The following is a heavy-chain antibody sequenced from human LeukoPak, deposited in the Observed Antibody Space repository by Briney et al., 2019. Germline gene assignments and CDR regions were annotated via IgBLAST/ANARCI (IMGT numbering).Heavy chain of an antibody. CDR1: GFTVSSNY. V-gene: IGHV3-66*01. Sequence: PGGSLRLSCAASGFTVSSNYMSWVRQAPGKGLEWVSVIYSGGSTYYADSVKGRFTISRDNSKNTLYLQMNSLRAEDTAVYYCARGQLELLFNLAYWGQGTLVTVSS. D-gene: IGHD1-7*01. CDR2: IYSGGST. CDR3: ARGQLELLFNLAY. J-gene: IGHJ4*02.